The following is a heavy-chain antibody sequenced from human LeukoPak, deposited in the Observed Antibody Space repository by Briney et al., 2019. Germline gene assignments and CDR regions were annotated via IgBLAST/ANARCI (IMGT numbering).Heavy chain of an antibody. CDR3: AGGKPAAGYGMDV. J-gene: IGHJ6*02. V-gene: IGHV4-59*01. D-gene: IGHD6-13*01. Sequence: PSETLSLTCTVSGGSISRYYWSWIRRPPGEGLEWIGYIYYSGSSDYNPSLKSRVTISVDTSKNQFSLKLGSVTAADTGVYYCAGGKPAAGYGMDVWGQGTTVTVSS. CDR1: GGSISRYY. CDR2: IYYSGSS.